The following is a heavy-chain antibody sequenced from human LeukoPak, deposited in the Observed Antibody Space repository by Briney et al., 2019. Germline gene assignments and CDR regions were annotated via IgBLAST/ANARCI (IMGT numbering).Heavy chain of an antibody. V-gene: IGHV1-18*01. CDR3: ARPRLNTFGAYYYMDV. J-gene: IGHJ6*03. Sequence: VASVKVSCKASGYTFTTYGISWVRQAPGQGLEWMGWISAYNGNTNYAQKLQGRVTMTTDTSTSTAYMELRSLRSDDTAVYYCARPRLNTFGAYYYMDVWGKGTTVTVSS. CDR1: GYTFTTYG. CDR2: ISAYNGNT. D-gene: IGHD3-10*02.